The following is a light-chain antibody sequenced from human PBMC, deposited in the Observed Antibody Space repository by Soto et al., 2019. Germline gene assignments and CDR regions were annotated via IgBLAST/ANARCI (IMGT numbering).Light chain of an antibody. CDR3: QKYHGYSLT. CDR2: AAS. V-gene: IGKV1-27*01. CDR1: QGIRNY. J-gene: IGKJ1*01. Sequence: DIQMTQSPSSLSASVGDRVTITCRASQGIRNYLAWYQQKPGKVPKVLIYAASTLQSGVPSRFSGSGSGTDFTLTISSLQPEDVATYYCQKYHGYSLTFGQGTKVDIK.